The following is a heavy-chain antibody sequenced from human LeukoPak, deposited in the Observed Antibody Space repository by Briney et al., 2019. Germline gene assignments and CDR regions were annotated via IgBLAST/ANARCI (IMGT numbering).Heavy chain of an antibody. D-gene: IGHD4-23*01. CDR2: IVVGCGNT. J-gene: IGHJ3*01. V-gene: IGHV1-58*01. Sequence: ASVKVSCKASGFTFTSSAVQWVRQARGQRLEWIGWIVVGCGNTNYAQKFKERVTITRDMSTSTVYMELSSLRSEDTAVYYCAAEGRPTVVTFRKGAVDLWGQGTRVTVSS. CDR3: AAEGRPTVVTFRKGAVDL. CDR1: GFTFTSSA.